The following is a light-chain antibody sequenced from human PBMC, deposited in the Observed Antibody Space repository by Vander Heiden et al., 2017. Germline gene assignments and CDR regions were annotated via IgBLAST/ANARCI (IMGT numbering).Light chain of an antibody. CDR2: GAS. CDR3: QQYNNWPPLT. J-gene: IGKJ4*01. CDR1: QSVSSN. Sequence: EIVMTQSPATVSVSPGERATLSCRASQSVSSNLAWYQQKPGQAPRLLIYGASTRATGIPARFSGSGFGTEFTLTISSRQSEDFAVYYCQQYNNWPPLTFGGGTKVEIK. V-gene: IGKV3-15*01.